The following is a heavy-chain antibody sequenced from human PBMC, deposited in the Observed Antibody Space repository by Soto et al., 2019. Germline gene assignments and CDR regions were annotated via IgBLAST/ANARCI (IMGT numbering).Heavy chain of an antibody. CDR3: ARDRFYESGGYVFEY. V-gene: IGHV4-31*02. D-gene: IGHD3-22*01. J-gene: IGHJ4*02. Sequence: QVRLRESGPGLVKPSQTLSLTCTVSGATVSSGGYYWSWIRQHPGKGLEWIGFIYYSGTTSYNPSLQSRVTISVDTSTNHFSLKLTSMTAADTTVYYCARDRFYESGGYVFEYWGQGAMVTVSS. CDR1: GATVSSGGYY. CDR2: IYYSGTT.